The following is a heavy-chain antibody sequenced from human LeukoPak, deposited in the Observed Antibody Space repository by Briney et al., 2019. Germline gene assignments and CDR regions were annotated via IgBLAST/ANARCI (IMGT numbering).Heavy chain of an antibody. D-gene: IGHD1-14*01. CDR2: IIPIFGTA. CDR3: AVATRDYYYYMDV. CDR1: GGTFSSYA. V-gene: IGHV1-69*05. J-gene: IGHJ6*03. Sequence: ASVKVSCKASGGTFSSYAISWVRQAPGQGLEWMGGIIPIFGTANYAQKFQGRVTITTDESTSTAYMELSSLRSEDTVVYYCAVATRDYYYYMDVWGKGTTVTVSS.